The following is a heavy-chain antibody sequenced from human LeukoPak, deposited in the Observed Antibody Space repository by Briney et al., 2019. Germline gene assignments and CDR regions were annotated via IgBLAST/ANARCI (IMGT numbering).Heavy chain of an antibody. D-gene: IGHD1-26*01. CDR1: GGSISSHY. Sequence: KTSETLSLTCTVSGGSISSHYWSWIRQPPGKGLEWIAYIYYSGSTNYNPSLQSRVTISVDTSKNQLSLKVSSMTAADTAVYYCARHMSSGTYPMDVWGQGTTVTVSS. CDR2: IYYSGST. J-gene: IGHJ6*02. V-gene: IGHV4-59*08. CDR3: ARHMSSGTYPMDV.